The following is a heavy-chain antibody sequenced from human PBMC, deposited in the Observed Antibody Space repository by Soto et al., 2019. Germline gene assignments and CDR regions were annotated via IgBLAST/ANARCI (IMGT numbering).Heavy chain of an antibody. D-gene: IGHD3-22*01. CDR2: IKSKTDGGTT. Sequence: GGSLRLSCAASGFTFSNAWMNWVRQAPGKGLEWVGRIKSKTDGGTTDYAAPVKGRFTISRDDSKNTLYLQMNSLKTEDTAVYYCTTVYITMIVVVTTPDAFDIWGQGTMVTVSS. J-gene: IGHJ3*02. V-gene: IGHV3-15*07. CDR3: TTVYITMIVVVTTPDAFDI. CDR1: GFTFSNAW.